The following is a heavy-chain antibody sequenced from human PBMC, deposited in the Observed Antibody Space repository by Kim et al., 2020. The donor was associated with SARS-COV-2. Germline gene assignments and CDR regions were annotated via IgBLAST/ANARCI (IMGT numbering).Heavy chain of an antibody. CDR3: ATVEGSMAGGYR. V-gene: IGHV3-23*01. Sequence: YADSVKGRFTISSDNPKNTLYLQMNSLGAEDTAVYYCATVEGSMAGGYRWGQGTLVTVSS. J-gene: IGHJ4*02. D-gene: IGHD3-16*02.